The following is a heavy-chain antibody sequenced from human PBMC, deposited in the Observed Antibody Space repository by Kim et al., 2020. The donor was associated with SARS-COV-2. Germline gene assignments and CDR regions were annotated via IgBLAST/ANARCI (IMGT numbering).Heavy chain of an antibody. CDR2: TYYRSKWYN. Sequence: SQTLSLTCAISGDSVSSNSAAWNWIRQSPSRGLEWLGRTYYRSKWYNDYAVSVKSRITINPDTSKNQFSLQLNSVTPEDTAVYYCARESRRDTAMAQDAFDIWGQGTMVTVSS. CDR1: GDSVSSNSAA. J-gene: IGHJ3*02. CDR3: ARESRRDTAMAQDAFDI. V-gene: IGHV6-1*01. D-gene: IGHD5-18*01.